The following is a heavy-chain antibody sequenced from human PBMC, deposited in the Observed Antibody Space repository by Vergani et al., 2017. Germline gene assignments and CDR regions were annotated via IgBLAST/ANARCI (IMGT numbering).Heavy chain of an antibody. CDR2: ISAYNGNT. CDR3: ARDPDIVVVPAATYYYYYDGMDV. J-gene: IGHJ6*02. V-gene: IGHV1-18*04. Sequence: QVQLVQSGAEVKKPGASVKVSCKASVYTFTSYGISWVRQAPGQGLDWMGWISAYNGNTTYAQKLQGRVTMTTDTSTSTAYMELRSLRSDDTAVYYCARDPDIVVVPAATYYYYYDGMDVWGQGTTVTVSS. CDR1: VYTFTSYG. D-gene: IGHD2-2*01.